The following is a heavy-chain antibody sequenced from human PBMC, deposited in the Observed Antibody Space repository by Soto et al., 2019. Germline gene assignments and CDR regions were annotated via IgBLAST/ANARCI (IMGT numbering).Heavy chain of an antibody. V-gene: IGHV3-30*18. Sequence: QVQLVESGGGVVQPGRSLRLLCEGSGFTFSRYGMHWVRQAPGMGLEWVAVVSHDGLAQYYGDSVKGRFTISRDNSQNTLYLQMNNLRPEDTAIYYCAKETIAVGGPNYFDYWGQGTLVTVSS. D-gene: IGHD6-19*01. CDR1: GFTFSRYG. CDR2: VSHDGLAQ. J-gene: IGHJ4*02. CDR3: AKETIAVGGPNYFDY.